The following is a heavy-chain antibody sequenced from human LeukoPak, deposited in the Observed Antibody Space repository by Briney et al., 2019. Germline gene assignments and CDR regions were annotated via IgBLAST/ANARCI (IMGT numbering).Heavy chain of an antibody. V-gene: IGHV4-28*01. CDR3: AKKPDGHDWFDP. CDR2: IYYGGST. J-gene: IGHJ5*02. D-gene: IGHD2-8*01. Sequence: PSDTLSLTCAVSGYSISSNNWWGWIRQPPGKGLEWIGYIYYGGSTYYNPSLESRVAMSVDTSKNQFSLKLSSVTAVDTAVYYCAKKPDGHDWFDPWGQGTLVTVSS. CDR1: GYSISSNNW.